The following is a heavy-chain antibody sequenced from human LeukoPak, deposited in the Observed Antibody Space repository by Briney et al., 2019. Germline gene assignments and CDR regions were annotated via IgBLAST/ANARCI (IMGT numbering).Heavy chain of an antibody. D-gene: IGHD5-12*01. CDR1: GGSISSYY. Sequence: SETLSLTCTASGGSISSYYWSWIRQPPGKGLEWIGYIYYGGSTNYNPSLKSRVTISVDTSKNQFSLKLSSVTAADTAVYYCARTPVDIVADEYYFDYWGQGTLVTVSS. V-gene: IGHV4-59*08. CDR2: IYYGGST. CDR3: ARTPVDIVADEYYFDY. J-gene: IGHJ4*02.